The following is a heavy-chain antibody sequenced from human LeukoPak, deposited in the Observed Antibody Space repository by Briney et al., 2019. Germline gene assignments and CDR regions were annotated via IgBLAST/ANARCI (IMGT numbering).Heavy chain of an antibody. CDR1: GFTFSSYA. J-gene: IGHJ4*02. CDR3: AKDALGLNYYDSSGYPYCFDY. Sequence: GGSLRLSCAASGFTFSSYAMRWVRQASGKGLEWVSAISGSGGSTYYADSVKGRFTISRDNSKNTLYLQMNSLRAEDTAVYYCAKDALGLNYYDSSGYPYCFDYWGQGTLVTVSS. D-gene: IGHD3-22*01. V-gene: IGHV3-23*01. CDR2: ISGSGGST.